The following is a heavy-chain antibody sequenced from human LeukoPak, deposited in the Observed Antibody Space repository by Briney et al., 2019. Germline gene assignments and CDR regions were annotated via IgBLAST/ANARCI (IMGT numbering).Heavy chain of an antibody. CDR1: GFTFSTYG. Sequence: PGGSLRLSCAASGFTFSTYGMHWLRQAPGKGLAGVAFVRYDGSDKYYVDSVKDRFTISRDNSRNTLYLQMNSLRAEDTAVYYCAKGAGYGDLGYFYYMDVWGKGTTVTVSS. J-gene: IGHJ6*03. CDR2: VRYDGSDK. CDR3: AKGAGYGDLGYFYYMDV. D-gene: IGHD4-17*01. V-gene: IGHV3-30*02.